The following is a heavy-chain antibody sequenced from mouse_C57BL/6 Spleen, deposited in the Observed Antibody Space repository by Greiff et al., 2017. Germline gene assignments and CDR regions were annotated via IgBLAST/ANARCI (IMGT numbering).Heavy chain of an antibody. Sequence: QVQLQQPGAELVMPGASVKLSCKASGYTFTSYWMHWVKQRPGQGLEWIGEIDPSDSYTNYNQKFKGKSTLTVDKSSSTAYMQLSSLTSEASAVYYCARPYYSNYGYFDVWGTGTTVTVSS. V-gene: IGHV1-69*01. J-gene: IGHJ1*03. D-gene: IGHD2-5*01. CDR3: ARPYYSNYGYFDV. CDR2: IDPSDSYT. CDR1: GYTFTSYW.